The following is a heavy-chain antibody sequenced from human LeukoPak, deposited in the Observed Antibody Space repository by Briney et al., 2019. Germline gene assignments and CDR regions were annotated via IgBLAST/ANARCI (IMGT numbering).Heavy chain of an antibody. J-gene: IGHJ4*02. D-gene: IGHD7-27*01. Sequence: PGGSLRLSCAASGFTFSSYGMHWVRQAPGKGLEWVAVIWYDGSNKYYADSVKGRFTISRDNSKNTLYLQMNSLRAEDTAVYYCARAANWASYFDYWGQGTLVTVSP. CDR2: IWYDGSNK. CDR3: ARAANWASYFDY. CDR1: GFTFSSYG. V-gene: IGHV3-33*01.